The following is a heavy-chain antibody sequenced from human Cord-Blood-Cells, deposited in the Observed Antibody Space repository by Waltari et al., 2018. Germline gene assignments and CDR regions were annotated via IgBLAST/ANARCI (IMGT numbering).Heavy chain of an antibody. D-gene: IGHD6-6*01. J-gene: IGHJ4*02. CDR2: INPHSGGT. V-gene: IGHV1-2*02. CDR3: ARGGRISRAARPYYFDY. Sequence: QVQLVQSGAEVKKPGASVKVSCKASGYTFTGYYMHWVRQAPGQGLEWMGWINPHSGGTNYAQKLQGRLTITRDTSISTAYTGLSRLRTDDKAVYYCARGGRISRAARPYYFDYWGQGTLVTVSS. CDR1: GYTFTGYY.